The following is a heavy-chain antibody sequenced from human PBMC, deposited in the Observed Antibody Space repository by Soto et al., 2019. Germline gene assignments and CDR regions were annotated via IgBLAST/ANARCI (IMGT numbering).Heavy chain of an antibody. Sequence: EVQLLESGGGLVEPGGSLRLSCAASGFSFSTSVMSWVRKAPGKGLEWVSAISSAAERTHYADSVKGQFTISRDNSMSTLYLQMNSLRVEDTAVYYCAKEGYTSGKVGAFNIWGQGTTVTVSS. D-gene: IGHD6-19*01. CDR1: GFSFSTSV. J-gene: IGHJ3*02. CDR2: ISSAAERT. V-gene: IGHV3-23*01. CDR3: AKEGYTSGKVGAFNI.